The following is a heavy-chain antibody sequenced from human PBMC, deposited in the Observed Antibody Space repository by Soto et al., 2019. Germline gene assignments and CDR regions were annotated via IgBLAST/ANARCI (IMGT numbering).Heavy chain of an antibody. D-gene: IGHD3-3*01. CDR2: INEDGSDK. Sequence: GGSLRLSCAASGFTFSSYWMSWVRQAPGKGLEWVANINEDGSDKYYVDSVKGRFTISRDNAKNSLYLQMNSLRAEDTAGYYCARENSIFASVGSYYMDAWGKGTTVTVSS. CDR3: ARENSIFASVGSYYMDA. J-gene: IGHJ6*03. V-gene: IGHV3-7*01. CDR1: GFTFSSYW.